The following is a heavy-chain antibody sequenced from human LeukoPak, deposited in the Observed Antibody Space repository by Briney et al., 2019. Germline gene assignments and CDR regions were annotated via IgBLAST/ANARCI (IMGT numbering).Heavy chain of an antibody. CDR3: ARVLQDGYDYSSAFDI. CDR2: IYYSGST. Sequence: SETLSLTCTVSGGSISSYYWSWIRQPPGKGLEWIGYIYYSGSTNYNPSLKSRVTISVDTSKNQFSLKLSSVTAADTAVYYRARVLQDGYDYSSAFDIWGQGTMVTVSS. V-gene: IGHV4-59*12. D-gene: IGHD5-12*01. J-gene: IGHJ3*02. CDR1: GGSISSYY.